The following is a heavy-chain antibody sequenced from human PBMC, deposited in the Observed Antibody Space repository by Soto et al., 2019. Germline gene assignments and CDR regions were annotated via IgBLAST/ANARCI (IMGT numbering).Heavy chain of an antibody. Sequence: EVQLVESGGGLVQPGGSLRLSCAASGFTFSSYSMNWVRQAPGKGLEWVSYISSSSSTIYYADSVKGRFTISRDTAKISLYLQMNSLRAEDTAVYYCAIDKSRSPLDYWGQGNLVTVSS. J-gene: IGHJ4*02. CDR2: ISSSSSTI. V-gene: IGHV3-48*01. D-gene: IGHD2-2*01. CDR1: GFTFSSYS. CDR3: AIDKSRSPLDY.